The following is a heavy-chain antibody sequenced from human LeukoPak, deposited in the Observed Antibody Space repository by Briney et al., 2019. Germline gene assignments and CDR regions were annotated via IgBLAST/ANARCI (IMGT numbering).Heavy chain of an antibody. CDR1: GYTFTSYY. V-gene: IGHV1-46*01. Sequence: GASVKVSCKASGYTFTSYYMHWVRQAPGQGLEWMGIINPSGGSTSYAQKFQGRVTMTRDTSTSTVYMELSSLRSEDTAVYYCAKIPSRVVVTTTPWGQGTLVTVSS. J-gene: IGHJ5*02. D-gene: IGHD2-21*02. CDR2: INPSGGST. CDR3: AKIPSRVVVTTTP.